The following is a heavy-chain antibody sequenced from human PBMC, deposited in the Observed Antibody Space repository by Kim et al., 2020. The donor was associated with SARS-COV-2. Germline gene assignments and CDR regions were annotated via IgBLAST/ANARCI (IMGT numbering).Heavy chain of an antibody. J-gene: IGHJ4*02. V-gene: IGHV1-3*01. CDR3: AREPGIAALESSTPFDY. CDR2: INAGNGNT. Sequence: ASVKVSCKASGYTFTSYAMHWVRQAPGQRLEWMGWINAGNGNTKYSQKFQGRVTITRDTSASTAYMELSSLRSEDSAVYYCAREPGIAALESSTPFDYWGQGTLVTVSS. CDR1: GYTFTSYA. D-gene: IGHD6-25*01.